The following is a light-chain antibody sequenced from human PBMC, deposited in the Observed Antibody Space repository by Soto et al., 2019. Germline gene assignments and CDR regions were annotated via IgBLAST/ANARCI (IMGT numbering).Light chain of an antibody. V-gene: IGLV1-44*01. J-gene: IGLJ7*01. CDR3: ATWDDSLSGVL. CDR2: NND. CDR1: SSNIGSNN. Sequence: QLVLTQSPSASGIPGQRVTISCSGSSSNIGSNNVNWYRQLPGTAPKLLIYNNDERPSGVPDRFSGSKSGTSASLAISGLQSDDEAEYYCATWDDSLSGVLFGAGTQLTVL.